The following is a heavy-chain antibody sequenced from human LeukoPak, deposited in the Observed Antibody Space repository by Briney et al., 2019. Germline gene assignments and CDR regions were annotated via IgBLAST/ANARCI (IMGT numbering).Heavy chain of an antibody. V-gene: IGHV3-23*01. J-gene: IGHJ4*02. CDR3: AKGGPPGYFDY. D-gene: IGHD6-25*01. Sequence: GGSLRLSCEASGYTFSSYAMSWVRQAPGQGLEWVSAISGCGGSTYYADSVKGRFTISRDNSKNTLYLQMNRLRAEDTAVYYCAKGGPPGYFDYWGQGTLVTVSA. CDR1: GYTFSSYA. CDR2: ISGCGGST.